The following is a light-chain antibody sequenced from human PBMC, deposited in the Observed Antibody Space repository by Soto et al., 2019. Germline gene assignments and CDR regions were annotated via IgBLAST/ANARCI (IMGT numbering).Light chain of an antibody. V-gene: IGLV2-14*03. Sequence: QSALTQPASVSGSPGQSITISCTGTSSDVGGYNYVSWYQHHPGKVPKLMIYDVNNRPSGVSNRFSGSKSGNTASLIISGLQAEDEADYYCSSYTSSSTVVFGGGTKLTVL. CDR3: SSYTSSSTVV. CDR1: SSDVGGYNY. J-gene: IGLJ2*01. CDR2: DVN.